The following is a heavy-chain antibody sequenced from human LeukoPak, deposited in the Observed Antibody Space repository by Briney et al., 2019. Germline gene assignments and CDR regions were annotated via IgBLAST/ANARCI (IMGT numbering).Heavy chain of an antibody. D-gene: IGHD1/OR15-1a*01. CDR3: AAGEWEQLLNY. CDR2: FDPADGEI. Sequence: GASVKVSCKASGYSLTELSMHWVRQAPGKGPEWMGGFDPADGEIIYPQKFQGRVTMTEDTSSDTAYMELSGLRFEDTAVYYCAAGEWEQLLNYWGQGTLVTVSS. CDR1: GYSLTELS. V-gene: IGHV1-24*01. J-gene: IGHJ4*02.